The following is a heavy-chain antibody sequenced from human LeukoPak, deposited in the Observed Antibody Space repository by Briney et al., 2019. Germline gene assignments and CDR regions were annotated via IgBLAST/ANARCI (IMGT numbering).Heavy chain of an antibody. D-gene: IGHD3-10*01. V-gene: IGHV3-48*03. Sequence: GGSLRLSCAASGFTFSSYEMNWVRQAPGKGLEWVSYISSSGSTIYYADSVKGRFTISRDNAKNSLYLQMNSLRAEDTAVYYCARVWFGDLDYWGQGNLVTVSS. CDR2: ISSSGSTI. CDR1: GFTFSSYE. J-gene: IGHJ4*02. CDR3: ARVWFGDLDY.